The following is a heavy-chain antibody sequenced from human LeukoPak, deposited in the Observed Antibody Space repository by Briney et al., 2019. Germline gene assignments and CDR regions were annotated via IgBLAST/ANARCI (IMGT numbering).Heavy chain of an antibody. J-gene: IGHJ4*02. CDR1: GFTFSDYW. CDR2: INSEGSSV. V-gene: IGHV3-74*01. D-gene: IGHD3-10*01. CDR3: ANDYRSGSFHDF. Sequence: PGGSLRLSCVASGFTFSDYWMHWVHQAPGKGLVWLSRINSEGSSVSYADSVKGRITISRDNAKNTLYLQMNTLRAEDTAVYYCANDYRSGSFHDFWGQGTLVTVSS.